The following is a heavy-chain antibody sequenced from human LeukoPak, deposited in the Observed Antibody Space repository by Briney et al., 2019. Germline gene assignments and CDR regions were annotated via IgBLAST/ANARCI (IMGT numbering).Heavy chain of an antibody. J-gene: IGHJ4*02. V-gene: IGHV3-48*01. CDR2: ISSSSSTI. CDR3: AREGY. Sequence: GGSLRLSCAASGFTVSSNYMSWVRQAPGKGLEWVSYISSSSSTIYYADSVKGRFTISRDNAKNSLYLRMNSLRAEDTAVYYCAREGYWGQGTLATVSS. CDR1: GFTVSSNY.